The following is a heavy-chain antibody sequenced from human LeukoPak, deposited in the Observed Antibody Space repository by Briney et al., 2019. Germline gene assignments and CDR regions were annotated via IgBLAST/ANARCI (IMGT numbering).Heavy chain of an antibody. CDR3: AREGGNYYDSSGTNWFDP. CDR1: GGSISSYY. D-gene: IGHD3-22*01. J-gene: IGHJ5*02. CDR2: IYTSGST. Sequence: SETLSLTCTVSGGSISSYYWSWIRQPAGKGLEWIGRIYTSGSTNYNPSLKSRVTMSVDTSKNQFSLKLSSVTAADTAVYYCAREGGNYYDSSGTNWFDPWGQGTLVTVSS. V-gene: IGHV4-4*07.